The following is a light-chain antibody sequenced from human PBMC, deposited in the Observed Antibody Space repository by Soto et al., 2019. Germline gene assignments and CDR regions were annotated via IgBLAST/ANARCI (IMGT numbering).Light chain of an antibody. Sequence: EVVLTQSPGTLSLSPGESATLSCRASQSVSNNYFAWYQQKPGQSPRLLIFGASDRATGMPDSFSGSGSGTAVTLTSSRLEPEDFAVYYCHQYGSSPPYTFGQGSKLESK. V-gene: IGKV3-20*01. J-gene: IGKJ2*01. CDR1: QSVSNNY. CDR2: GAS. CDR3: HQYGSSPPYT.